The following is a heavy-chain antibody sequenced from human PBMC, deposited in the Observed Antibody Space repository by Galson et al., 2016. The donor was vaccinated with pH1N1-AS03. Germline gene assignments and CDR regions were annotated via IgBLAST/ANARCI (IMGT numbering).Heavy chain of an antibody. V-gene: IGHV3-7*01. Sequence: SLRLSCADSGFSFGSLWMTWIRQLPGQGLEWVAKISQDGSEKYYVDSVKGRFTISRDNAQNSLYLQMSSLRAEDTATYYCARGGRSTSWYWGDWGRGARVTVSS. J-gene: IGHJ4*02. CDR3: ARGGRSTSWYWGD. CDR1: GFSFGSLW. D-gene: IGHD7-27*01. CDR2: ISQDGSEK.